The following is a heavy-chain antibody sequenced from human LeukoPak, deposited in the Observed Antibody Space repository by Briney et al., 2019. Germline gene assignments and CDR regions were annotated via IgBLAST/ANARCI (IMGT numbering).Heavy chain of an antibody. J-gene: IGHJ6*02. Sequence: GASVKVSCKASGGTFSSYAISWVRQAPGQGLEWMGGIIPIFGTANYAQKFQGRVTITADESTSTAYMELSSLRSEDTAVYYCARGYCSSTSCYTVNSYYYGMDVWGQGTTVTVPS. CDR1: GGTFSSYA. CDR3: ARGYCSSTSCYTVNSYYYGMDV. V-gene: IGHV1-69*13. D-gene: IGHD2-2*02. CDR2: IIPIFGTA.